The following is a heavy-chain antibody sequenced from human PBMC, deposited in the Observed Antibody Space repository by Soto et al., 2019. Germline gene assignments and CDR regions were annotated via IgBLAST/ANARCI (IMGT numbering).Heavy chain of an antibody. CDR1: GFTFSTYS. J-gene: IGHJ4*02. V-gene: IGHV3-23*01. CDR2: IIGGGGAT. Sequence: EVQLLESGGGLVQPGGSLRLSCAASGFTFSTYSMSWVRQAPGKGLEWVSTIIGGGGATNYADSVKGRFTIFRDNSKNTLHLQMDSLRVEDTAVYYCAFTWKADSWGKGTLVTVSS. D-gene: IGHD1-1*01. CDR3: AFTWKADS.